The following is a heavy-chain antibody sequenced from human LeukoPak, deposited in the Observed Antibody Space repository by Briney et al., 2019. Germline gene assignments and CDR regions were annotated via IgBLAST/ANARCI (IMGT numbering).Heavy chain of an antibody. CDR3: AREPIAAAGTDY. Sequence: SETLSLTCSVSGGSISSGPYFWSWIRQPAGKGLEWIGRIYTSGSTNYNPSLKSRVTISVDTSKNQFSLKLSSVTAADTAVYYCAREPIAAAGTDYWGQGTLVTVSS. CDR2: IYTSGST. V-gene: IGHV4-61*02. CDR1: GGSISSGPYF. D-gene: IGHD6-13*01. J-gene: IGHJ4*02.